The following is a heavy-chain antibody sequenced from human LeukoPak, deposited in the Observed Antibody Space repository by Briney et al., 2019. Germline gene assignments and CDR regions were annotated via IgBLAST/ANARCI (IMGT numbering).Heavy chain of an antibody. V-gene: IGHV3-7*01. Sequence: GGSLRLSCAASGFTFSSYWMSWVRQAPGKGLEWVANIKQDGSEKYYVDSVKGRFTISRDNAKRSLYLQMNSLRAEDTAVYYCAKDCSGGSCYYMDVWGKGTTVTVSS. CDR3: AKDCSGGSCYYMDV. D-gene: IGHD2-15*01. CDR1: GFTFSSYW. J-gene: IGHJ6*03. CDR2: IKQDGSEK.